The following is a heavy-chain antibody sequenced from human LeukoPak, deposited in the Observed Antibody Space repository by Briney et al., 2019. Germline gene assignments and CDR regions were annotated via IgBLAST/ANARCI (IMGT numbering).Heavy chain of an antibody. J-gene: IGHJ6*02. V-gene: IGHV3-7*01. CDR3: ARDGPHIVVVPAAIGDYYYGMDV. D-gene: IGHD2-2*02. CDR2: INQDGSQK. CDR1: GFTFGSCW. Sequence: GGSLRLSCAASGFTFGSCWMNWVRQTPGKGLEWVANINQDGSQKFYVDSVKGRFTISRDNANNSLYLQMNSLRAEDTAVYYCARDGPHIVVVPAAIGDYYYGMDVWGQGTTVTVSS.